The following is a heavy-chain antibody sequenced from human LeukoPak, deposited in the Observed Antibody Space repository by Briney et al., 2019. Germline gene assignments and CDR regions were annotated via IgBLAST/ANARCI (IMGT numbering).Heavy chain of an antibody. CDR1: GGSFSGYY. D-gene: IGHD6-19*01. J-gene: IGHJ4*02. CDR2: INHSGST. V-gene: IGHV4-34*01. CDR3: AREAGRSSGWYGY. Sequence: SETLSLTCAVYGGSFSGYYWSWIRQPPGKGLEWIGEINHSGSTNYNPSLKSRVTISVDTSKNQFSLKLSSVTAADTAVYYCAREAGRSSGWYGYWGQGTLVTVSS.